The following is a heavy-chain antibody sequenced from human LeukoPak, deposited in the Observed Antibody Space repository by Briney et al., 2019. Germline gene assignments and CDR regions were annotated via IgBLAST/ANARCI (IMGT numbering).Heavy chain of an antibody. CDR3: ARGHYYYYYGMDV. V-gene: IGHV3-53*01. J-gene: IGHJ6*02. CDR2: IYSGGST. Sequence: GGSLRLSCAASGFTFNNYAMSWVRQAPGKGLEWVSVIYSGGSTYYADSVKGRFTISRDNSKNTLYLQMNSLRAEDTAVYYCARGHYYYYYGMDVWGQGTTVTVSS. CDR1: GFTFNNYA.